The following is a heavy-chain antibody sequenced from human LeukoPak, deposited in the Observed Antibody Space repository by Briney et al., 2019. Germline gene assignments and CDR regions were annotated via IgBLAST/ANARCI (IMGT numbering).Heavy chain of an antibody. D-gene: IGHD3-16*02. CDR2: INHSGST. V-gene: IGHV4-34*01. CDR1: GGSFSGYY. Sequence: SETLSLTCAVYGGSFSGYYWSWIRQPPGKGLEWIGEINHSGSTNYNPSLKSRVTISVDTSKNQFSLKLCSVTAADTAVYYCARVGGYDYVWGSYRRKPSFDYWGQGTLVTVSS. J-gene: IGHJ4*02. CDR3: ARVGGYDYVWGSYRRKPSFDY.